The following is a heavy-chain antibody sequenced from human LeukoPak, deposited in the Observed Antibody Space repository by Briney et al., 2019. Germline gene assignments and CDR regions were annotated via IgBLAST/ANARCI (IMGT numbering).Heavy chain of an antibody. Sequence: ASVKVSCKASGYTFTNYGISWVRQAPGQGLEWMGWISAYNGHTNYAQKLQGRVTMTIDTSTTTAYMELRSLRSDDTALYYCARDGHRRYYYGSSGRDGAFDIWGQGTLVTVSS. V-gene: IGHV1-18*01. D-gene: IGHD3-22*01. CDR2: ISAYNGHT. J-gene: IGHJ3*02. CDR1: GYTFTNYG. CDR3: ARDGHRRYYYGSSGRDGAFDI.